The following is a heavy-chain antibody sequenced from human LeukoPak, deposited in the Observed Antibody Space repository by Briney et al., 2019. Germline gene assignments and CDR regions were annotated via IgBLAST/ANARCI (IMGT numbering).Heavy chain of an antibody. D-gene: IGHD2-15*01. CDR3: AGTRRYCSGGSCYNWFDP. V-gene: IGHV4-61*02. J-gene: IGHJ5*02. CDR1: GGSISSDIYY. CDR2: IYMSGNT. Sequence: SQTLSLTCTVSGGSISSDIYYWSWIRQPAGKGLEWIGRIYMSGNTNYNLSLKSRLTVSVDTSKNQFSLKLSSVTAADTAVYYCAGTRRYCSGGSCYNWFDPWGQGTLVTVSS.